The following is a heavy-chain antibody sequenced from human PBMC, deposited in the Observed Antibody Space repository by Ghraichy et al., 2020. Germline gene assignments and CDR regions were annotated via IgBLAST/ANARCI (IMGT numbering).Heavy chain of an antibody. CDR2: IWYDGSNK. CDR1: GFTFSSYG. CDR3: ARGTMVRGFIAYYFDY. J-gene: IGHJ4*02. V-gene: IGHV3-33*01. Sequence: GGSLRLSCAASGFTFSSYGMHWVRQAPGKGLEWVAVIWYDGSNKYYADSVKGRFTISRDSSKNTLYLQMNSLRAEDTAVYYCARGTMVRGFIAYYFDYWGQGTLVTVSS. D-gene: IGHD3-10*01.